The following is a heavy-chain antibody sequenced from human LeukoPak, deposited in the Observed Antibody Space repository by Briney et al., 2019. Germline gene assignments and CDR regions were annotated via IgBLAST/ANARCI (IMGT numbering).Heavy chain of an antibody. J-gene: IGHJ4*02. Sequence: TGRSLRLSCAASGFTFSSYGMHWVRQAPGKGLEWVAVISYDGSNKYYADSVKGRFTISRDNSKNTLYLQMNSLRAEDTAVYYCAKDLYGGNSERIYWGQGTLVTVSS. D-gene: IGHD4-23*01. CDR1: GFTFSSYG. V-gene: IGHV3-30*18. CDR3: AKDLYGGNSERIY. CDR2: ISYDGSNK.